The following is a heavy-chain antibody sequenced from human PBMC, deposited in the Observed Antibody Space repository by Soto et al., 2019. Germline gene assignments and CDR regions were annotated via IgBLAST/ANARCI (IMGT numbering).Heavy chain of an antibody. Sequence: QVQLVESGGGVVQPGRSLRLSCAASGFTFSSYGMHWVRQAPGKGLEWGAVIWYDGSNKYYADSVKGRFTISRDNSSNPLYLQMNRLRAEDTAVYYCPRDQSRGYNYGFDYWGQGTLVTVSS. J-gene: IGHJ4*01. V-gene: IGHV3-33*01. CDR3: PRDQSRGYNYGFDY. D-gene: IGHD5-18*01. CDR1: GFTFSSYG. CDR2: IWYDGSNK.